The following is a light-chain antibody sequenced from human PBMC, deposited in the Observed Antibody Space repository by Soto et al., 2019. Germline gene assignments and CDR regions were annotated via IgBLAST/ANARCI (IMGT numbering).Light chain of an antibody. CDR2: RTN. J-gene: IGLJ2*01. CDR1: SSNIGAGYD. Sequence: QSVLTQPPSVSGAPGQRVTISCTGSSSNIGAGYDVHWYQHIPGRPPKLLIYRTNIRPSGVPDRFSASRTGTSASLAITGLQGEDEADYSCQSHDNSLSVLIGGGTKLTVL. V-gene: IGLV1-40*01. CDR3: QSHDNSLSVL.